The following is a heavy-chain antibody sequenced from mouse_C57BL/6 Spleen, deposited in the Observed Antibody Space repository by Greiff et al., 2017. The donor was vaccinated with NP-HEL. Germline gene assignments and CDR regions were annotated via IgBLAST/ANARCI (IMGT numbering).Heavy chain of an antibody. CDR1: GYTFTSYW. D-gene: IGHD3-2*02. CDR3: AGDGSGFLCGY. V-gene: IGHV1-55*01. CDR2: IYPGSGST. J-gene: IGHJ3*02. Sequence: QVQLQQPGAELVKPGASVKMSCKASGYTFTSYWINWVKQRPGQGLEWIGDIYPGSGSTKYTEKFKSKATLTVDTSSSTAYMQLSSLTSEDSAVYYCAGDGSGFLCGYWGQGTLVTVAA.